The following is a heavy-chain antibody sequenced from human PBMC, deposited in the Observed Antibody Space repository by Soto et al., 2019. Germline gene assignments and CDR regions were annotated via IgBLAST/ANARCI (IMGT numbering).Heavy chain of an antibody. Sequence: QVQLVESGGGVVQPGRSLRLSCAASGFTFSSYAMHWVRQAPGKGLEWVAVISYDGSKKYYADSVKGRFTISRDNSKNTLCLQMNSLRAEDTAVYYCARSGEMATTVCAFDIWGQGTMVTVSS. CDR2: ISYDGSKK. V-gene: IGHV3-30-3*01. J-gene: IGHJ3*02. D-gene: IGHD5-12*01. CDR3: ARSGEMATTVCAFDI. CDR1: GFTFSSYA.